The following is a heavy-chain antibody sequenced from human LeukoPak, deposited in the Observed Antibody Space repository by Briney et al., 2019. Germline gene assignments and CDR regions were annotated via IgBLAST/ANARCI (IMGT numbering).Heavy chain of an antibody. V-gene: IGHV3-23*01. J-gene: IGHJ6*02. D-gene: IGHD5-24*01. CDR3: ARRWHGDPYGMDV. Sequence: GGSLRLSCAASGFIFSNYAMTWVRQAPGKGLEWVSIIGGVSESFYYADSVKGRFTVFRDNSKDTLYLQINSLRDEDTAVYYCARRWHGDPYGMDVWGQGTTVTVSS. CDR2: IGGVSESF. CDR1: GFIFSNYA.